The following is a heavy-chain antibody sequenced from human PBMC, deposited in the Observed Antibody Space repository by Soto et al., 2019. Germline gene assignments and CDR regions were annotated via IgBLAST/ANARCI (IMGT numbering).Heavy chain of an antibody. CDR1: GVSISSSSYY. Sequence: ETLCLSCPVSGVSISSSSYYWGWIRQPPGKGLEWIGSIYYSWITYYNPSLKSRVTISVDTSKNQFSLKLSSVTAEDTAVYYCERQVGSGWFEYGKYYGMDVWGQGTTVTVYS. J-gene: IGHJ6*02. V-gene: IGHV4-39*01. D-gene: IGHD6-19*01. CDR2: IYYSWIT. CDR3: ERQVGSGWFEYGKYYGMDV.